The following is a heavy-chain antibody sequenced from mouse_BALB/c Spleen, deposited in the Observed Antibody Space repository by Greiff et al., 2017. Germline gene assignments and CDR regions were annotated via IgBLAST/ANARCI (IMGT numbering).Heavy chain of an antibody. V-gene: IGHV14-4*02. D-gene: IGHD2-2*01. J-gene: IGHJ3*01. CDR2: IDPENGDT. CDR1: GFNFKDYY. CDR3: DAPAMDTTAWFAY. Sequence: VQLQQSGAELVRSGASVKLSCTASGFNFKDYYMHWVKQRPEQGLEWIGWIDPENGDTEYAPKFQGKATMTADTSSNTAYLQLSSLTSEDTAVYYCDAPAMDTTAWFAYWGQGTLVTVSA.